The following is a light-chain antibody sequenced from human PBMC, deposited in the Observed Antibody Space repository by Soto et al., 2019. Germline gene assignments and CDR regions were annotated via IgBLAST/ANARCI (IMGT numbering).Light chain of an antibody. CDR1: QSVTTSY. J-gene: IGKJ1*01. V-gene: IGKV3-20*01. Sequence: EMVLTQSPGTLSLSPGERATLSCRASQSVTTSYLAWYQQKPGQAPRLLIYGASSRATGVPDRFSGSGSGTDFTLTISRLEPEDFAVYYCQHYGSSPRFGQGTKVDI. CDR3: QHYGSSPR. CDR2: GAS.